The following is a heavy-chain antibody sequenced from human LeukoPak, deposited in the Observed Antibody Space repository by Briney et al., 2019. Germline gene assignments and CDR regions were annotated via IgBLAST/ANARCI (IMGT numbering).Heavy chain of an antibody. CDR1: GYNFTSYY. V-gene: IGHV1-46*01. J-gene: IGHJ4*02. Sequence: GASVKLSCKASGYNFTSYYIHWVRQAPGQGLEWMGIVNPSTGSTSYAQKYQGRVTMTRDSSTSTVYMDLRSLRSEDTAVYFCAREFASVPFDCWGQGTLVTVSS. CDR2: VNPSTGST. CDR3: AREFASVPFDC. D-gene: IGHD3-10*01.